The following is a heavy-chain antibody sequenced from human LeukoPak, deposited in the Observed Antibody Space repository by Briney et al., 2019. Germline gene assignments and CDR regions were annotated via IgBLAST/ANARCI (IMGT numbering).Heavy chain of an antibody. CDR2: ISSSGSTI. V-gene: IGHV3-48*03. CDR3: ARVFFVRGSYYYYGMDV. Sequence: GGSLRLSCAASGFTFSSYEMNWFRQAPGKGLEWVSYISSSGSTIYYADSVKGRFTISRDNAKNSLYLQMNSLRAEDTAVYYCARVFFVRGSYYYYGMDVWGQGTTVTVSS. CDR1: GFTFSSYE. J-gene: IGHJ6*02. D-gene: IGHD3-10*02.